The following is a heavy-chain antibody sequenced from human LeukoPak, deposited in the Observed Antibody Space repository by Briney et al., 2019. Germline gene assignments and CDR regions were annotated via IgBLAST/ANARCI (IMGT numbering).Heavy chain of an antibody. D-gene: IGHD2-15*01. J-gene: IGHJ4*02. V-gene: IGHV3-23*01. CDR3: AKDLLSGGNCYSIFHY. CDR2: ISGSGDST. Sequence: GSLRLSCAASGFTFSSFAMSWVRQAPGKGLEWVSGISGSGDSTYYADSVKGRFTISRDNSKNTLYLQMNSLRAEDTAVYYCAKDLLSGGNCYSIFHYWGQGTLVTVSS. CDR1: GFTFSSFA.